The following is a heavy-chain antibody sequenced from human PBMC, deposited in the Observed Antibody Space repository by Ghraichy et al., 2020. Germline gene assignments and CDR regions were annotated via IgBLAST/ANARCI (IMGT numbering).Heavy chain of an antibody. D-gene: IGHD4-17*01. Sequence: SVKVSCKASGGTFSSYAISWVRQAPGQGLEWMGRIIPILGIANYAQKFQGRVTITADKSTSTAYMELSSLRSEDTAVYYCARSENGGYGDYGWYFDLWGRGTLVTVSS. CDR3: ARSENGGYGDYGWYFDL. CDR2: IIPILGIA. CDR1: GGTFSSYA. V-gene: IGHV1-69*04. J-gene: IGHJ2*01.